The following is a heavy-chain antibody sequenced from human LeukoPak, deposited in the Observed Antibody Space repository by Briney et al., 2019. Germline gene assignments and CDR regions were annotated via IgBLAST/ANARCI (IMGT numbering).Heavy chain of an antibody. CDR3: ARQRDNALSYFDY. CDR2: IYYSGNT. Sequence: PSETLSLTCNVSGGSISSYYWSWIRQPPGKGLEWIGYIYYSGNTSYNPSLKSRVTMSADTSKNQFSLKLSSVTAADTAMYYCARQRDNALSYFDYWGQGTLVTVSS. CDR1: GGSISSYY. V-gene: IGHV4-59*08. D-gene: IGHD1-14*01. J-gene: IGHJ4*02.